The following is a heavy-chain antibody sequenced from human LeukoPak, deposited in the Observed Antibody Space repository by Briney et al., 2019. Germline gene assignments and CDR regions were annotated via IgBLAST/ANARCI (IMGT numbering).Heavy chain of an antibody. Sequence: AGGSLRLSCAASGFTLSSYGMNWVRQAPGKGLEWVSYISSSSGSIYYADSVKGRFTISRDNAKNSLYLQMNSLRAEDTAVYYCARDPDYWGQGTLVIVSS. CDR2: ISSSSGSI. CDR3: ARDPDY. V-gene: IGHV3-48*01. J-gene: IGHJ4*02. CDR1: GFTLSSYG.